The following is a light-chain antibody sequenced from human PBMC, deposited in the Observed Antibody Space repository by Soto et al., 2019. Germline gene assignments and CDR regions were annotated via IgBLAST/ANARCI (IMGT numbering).Light chain of an antibody. Sequence: EIVLTQSPGTLSLSPGERATLFCRASQSIATSQLAWYQQKPGQAPRLLIGASTRATGIPDRFSDSGSGTDFTLTISRLEPEDFAVYFCQQFAASPRTFGQGTTVEI. V-gene: IGKV3-20*01. J-gene: IGKJ1*01. CDR3: QQFAASPRT. CDR2: GAS. CDR1: QSIATSQ.